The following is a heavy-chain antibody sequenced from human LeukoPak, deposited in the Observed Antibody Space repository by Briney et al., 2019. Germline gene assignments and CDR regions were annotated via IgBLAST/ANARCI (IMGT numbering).Heavy chain of an antibody. Sequence: SETLSLTCAVYGGSFSGYYWSWIRQPPGKGLEWIGEINHSGSTNYNPSLKSRVTISVDTSKNQFSLKPSSVTAADTAVYYCARHRYSRGERGYWGQGTLVTVSS. CDR1: GGSFSGYY. V-gene: IGHV4-34*01. J-gene: IGHJ4*02. CDR2: INHSGST. D-gene: IGHD6-19*01. CDR3: ARHRYSRGERGY.